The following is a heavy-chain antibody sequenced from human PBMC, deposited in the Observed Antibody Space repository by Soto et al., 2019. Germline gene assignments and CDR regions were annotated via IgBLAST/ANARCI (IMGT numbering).Heavy chain of an antibody. CDR3: AREGEWLANAFDI. CDR2: ISSSSSTI. V-gene: IGHV3-48*01. D-gene: IGHD6-19*01. J-gene: IGHJ3*02. Sequence: ESGGGLVKPGGSLRLSCAASGFTFSSYSMNWVRQAPGKGLEWVSYISSSSSTIYYADSVKGRFTISRDNAKNSLYLQMNSLRAEDTAVYYCAREGEWLANAFDIWGQGTMVTVSS. CDR1: GFTFSSYS.